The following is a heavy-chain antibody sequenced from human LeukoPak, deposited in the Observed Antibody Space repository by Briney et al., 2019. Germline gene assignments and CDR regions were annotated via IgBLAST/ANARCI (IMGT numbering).Heavy chain of an antibody. D-gene: IGHD5-12*01. CDR1: GFTFDDYA. CDR2: ISWNSGSI. J-gene: IGHJ5*02. CDR3: AKDSGRVATGWFDL. Sequence: GGSLRLSCAASGFTFDDYAMHWVRQAPGKGLEWVSGISWNSGSIGYADSVKGRFTISRDNAKNSLYLQMNSLRAEDMALYYCAKDSGRVATGWFDLWGQGTLVTVSS. V-gene: IGHV3-9*03.